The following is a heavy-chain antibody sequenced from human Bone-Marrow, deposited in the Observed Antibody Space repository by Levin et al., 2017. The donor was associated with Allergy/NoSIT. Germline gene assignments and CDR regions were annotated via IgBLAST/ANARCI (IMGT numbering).Heavy chain of an antibody. CDR1: GYTFTGNY. Sequence: GASVKVSCKASGYTFTGNYIHWVRQAPGQGLEWMGWINPNSGGRNYAQKFQGRVAMTRDTSISTAYMELSRLRSDDTAVYYCARDRGAGYCSGGSCYSWEFDYWGQGTLVTVSS. J-gene: IGHJ4*02. CDR2: INPNSGGR. CDR3: ARDRGAGYCSGGSCYSWEFDY. V-gene: IGHV1-2*02. D-gene: IGHD2-15*01.